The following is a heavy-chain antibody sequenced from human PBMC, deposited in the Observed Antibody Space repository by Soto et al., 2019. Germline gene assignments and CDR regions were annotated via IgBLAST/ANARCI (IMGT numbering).Heavy chain of an antibody. J-gene: IGHJ3*02. Sequence: GASVKVSCKASGYIFTSYYMRWVRQAPGQGLEWMGVINANGGSTIYAQKFQGRLTMTRDTSTSTVYMELSSLRSEDTAVYYCARLGPSGYVWGSCRNTGGLYGFDIWGQGTMVTVSS. V-gene: IGHV1-46*01. CDR1: GYIFTSYY. D-gene: IGHD3-16*02. CDR3: ARLGPSGYVWGSCRNTGGLYGFDI. CDR2: INANGGST.